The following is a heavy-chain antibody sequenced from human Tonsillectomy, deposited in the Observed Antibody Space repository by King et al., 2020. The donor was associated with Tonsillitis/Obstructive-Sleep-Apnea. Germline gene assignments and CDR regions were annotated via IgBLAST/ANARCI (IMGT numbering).Heavy chain of an antibody. CDR2: ISAYNGNT. Sequence: QLVQSGAEVKKPGASVKVSCKASGYTFTSYGISWVRQAPGQGLEWIGWISAYNGNTNYAQKLQGRVTMTTDTSTSTAYMELRSLRSYDTAVYYCARDILIYGDHTEYFQHWGQGTLVTVSS. CDR3: ARDILIYGDHTEYFQH. D-gene: IGHD4-17*01. J-gene: IGHJ1*01. CDR1: GYTFTSYG. V-gene: IGHV1-18*01.